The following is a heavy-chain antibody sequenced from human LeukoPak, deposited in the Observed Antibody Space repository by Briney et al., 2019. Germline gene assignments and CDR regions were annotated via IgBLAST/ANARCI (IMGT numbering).Heavy chain of an antibody. V-gene: IGHV3-30*18. CDR2: ISYDGSNK. Sequence: PGGSLRLSCAASGFTFSSYGMHWVRQAPGKGLEWVAVISYDGSNKYYADSVKGRFTISRDNSKNTLCLQMNSLRAEDTAVYYCAKDSVVVTASGGPLFDYWGQGTLVTVSS. J-gene: IGHJ4*02. D-gene: IGHD2-21*02. CDR3: AKDSVVVTASGGPLFDY. CDR1: GFTFSSYG.